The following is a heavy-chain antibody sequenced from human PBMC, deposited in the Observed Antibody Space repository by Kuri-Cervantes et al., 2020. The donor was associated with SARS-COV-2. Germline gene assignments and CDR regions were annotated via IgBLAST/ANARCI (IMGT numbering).Heavy chain of an antibody. D-gene: IGHD6-13*01. J-gene: IGHJ4*02. Sequence: ASVKVSCKASGYTFTSYGISWVRQAPGQGLEWMGWINPNSSGTNYAQKFQGRVTMTRDTSISTAYMELSRLTSDDTAVYYCAREAPYSSSWWDYWGQGTLVTVSS. V-gene: IGHV1-2*02. CDR1: GYTFTSYG. CDR2: INPNSSGT. CDR3: AREAPYSSSWWDY.